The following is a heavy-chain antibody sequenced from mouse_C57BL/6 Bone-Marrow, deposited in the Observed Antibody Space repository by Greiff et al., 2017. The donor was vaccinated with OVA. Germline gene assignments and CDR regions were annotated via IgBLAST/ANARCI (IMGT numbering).Heavy chain of an antibody. CDR1: GFTFSDYG. D-gene: IGHD1-3*01. Sequence: EVMLVESGGGLVKPGGSLKLSCAASGFTFSDYGMHWVRQAPEKGLEWVAYISSGSSTIYYADTVKGRFTISRDNATNTLFLQITRLRSEATAVYSCARRTRTGYYFDYWGQGTTLTVSS. J-gene: IGHJ2*01. V-gene: IGHV5-17*01. CDR2: ISSGSSTI. CDR3: ARRTRTGYYFDY.